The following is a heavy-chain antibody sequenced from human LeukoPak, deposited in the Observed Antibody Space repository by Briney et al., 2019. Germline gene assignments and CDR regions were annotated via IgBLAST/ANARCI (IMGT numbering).Heavy chain of an antibody. CDR2: IFYSGNT. V-gene: IGHV4-30-4*01. CDR3: ARSQTGYDILTGYYIKD. CDR1: GGSISCGDYY. J-gene: IGHJ4*02. D-gene: IGHD3-9*01. Sequence: SETLSLTCTVSGGSISCGDYYWSWIRQPPGKGLKWIGYIFYSGNTYYNPSLKSRVPISVDTSKNRFSLKLSSVTAADTAVYYCARSQTGYDILTGYYIKDWGQGTLVTVSS.